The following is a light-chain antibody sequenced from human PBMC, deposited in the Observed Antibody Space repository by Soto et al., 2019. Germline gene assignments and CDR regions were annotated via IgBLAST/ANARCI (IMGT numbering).Light chain of an antibody. J-gene: IGLJ1*01. CDR3: QSYDSSLGGSYV. CDR2: INI. V-gene: IGLV1-40*01. CDR1: SSNIGAGYD. Sequence: QSVLTQPPSVSGAPGQTVTISCTGSSSNIGAGYDVHWYQQLPGTAPKLLIYININRPSGVPDRFSGSKSGTSASLAITGLQAEDEADYYCQSYDSSLGGSYVFGTGTKVTVL.